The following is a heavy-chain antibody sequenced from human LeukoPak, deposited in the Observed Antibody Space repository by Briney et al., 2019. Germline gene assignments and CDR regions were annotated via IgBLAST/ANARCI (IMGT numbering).Heavy chain of an antibody. CDR1: GFTFSSYG. V-gene: IGHV3-30*03. Sequence: GGSLRLSCAASGFTFSSYGMHWVRQAPGKGLEWVAVISYDGSNKYYADSVKGRFTISRDNSKNTLYLQMNGLRDEDTAVYYCVGGNWFDPWGQGTLVTVSS. J-gene: IGHJ5*02. CDR3: VGGNWFDP. D-gene: IGHD2-15*01. CDR2: ISYDGSNK.